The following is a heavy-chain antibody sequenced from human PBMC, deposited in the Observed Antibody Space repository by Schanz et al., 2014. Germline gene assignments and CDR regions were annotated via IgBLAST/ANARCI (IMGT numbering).Heavy chain of an antibody. V-gene: IGHV3-74*01. J-gene: IGHJ6*03. CDR1: GFTFSSYW. CDR2: INSVGSNT. CDR3: ARVKYCTITRCYRTETEGIYYMDV. Sequence: EVQLVESGGGLVQPGGSLRLSCAASGFTFSSYWMHWVRQVPGKGLVWVSRINSVGSNTDYADSVTGRFTISRDNAKNTLYLQMNSLRAEDTAVYYCARVKYCTITRCYRTETEGIYYMDVWGKGTTVTVSS. D-gene: IGHD2-2*01.